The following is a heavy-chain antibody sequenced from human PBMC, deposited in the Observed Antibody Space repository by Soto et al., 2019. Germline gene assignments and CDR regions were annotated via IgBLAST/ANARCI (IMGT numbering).Heavy chain of an antibody. CDR3: VRVRYGTTGTPALLEY. Sequence: GESRKISCKGSGFRFTDYWIAWVRQMPGKGLEWMGMIYPDDSDTRYRPPFQGQVTISADKSIITAHLQWSSLKASDTALYYCVRVRYGTTGTPALLEYWAQGTLVPVSS. J-gene: IGHJ4*02. CDR2: IYPDDSDT. D-gene: IGHD1-1*01. V-gene: IGHV5-51*01. CDR1: GFRFTDYW.